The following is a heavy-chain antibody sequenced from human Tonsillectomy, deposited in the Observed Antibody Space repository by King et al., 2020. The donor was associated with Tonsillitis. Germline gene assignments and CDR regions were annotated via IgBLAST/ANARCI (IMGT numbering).Heavy chain of an antibody. D-gene: IGHD1-1*01. CDR3: ASTTPPYYYSSMDV. CDR2: ISYSGNT. V-gene: IGHV4-31*03. CDR1: GGSINSAGYY. J-gene: IGHJ6*03. Sequence: PLQESGPGLVKPSQTLSLTCTVSGGSINSAGYYWSWIRQHPGKGLEWIGYISYSGNTFYNPSLKSRLSISLDTSKNQFSLKVSSVNAADTAMYYCASTTPPYYYSSMDVWGKGTTVTVSS.